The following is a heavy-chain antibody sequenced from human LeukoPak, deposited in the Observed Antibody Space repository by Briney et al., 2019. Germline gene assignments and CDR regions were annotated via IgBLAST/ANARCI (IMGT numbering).Heavy chain of an antibody. CDR1: GFTFSDYI. Sequence: PGGSLRLSCAVSGFTFSDYIMNWVRQAPGKGLEWVSYISSSSNYIYYADSVKGRFTISRDNAKNSLYLQMNSLRAEDTAVYYCARECMDTTMVDAFDIWGQGTMVTVSS. CDR3: ARECMDTTMVDAFDI. D-gene: IGHD5-18*01. V-gene: IGHV3-21*01. CDR2: ISSSSNYI. J-gene: IGHJ3*02.